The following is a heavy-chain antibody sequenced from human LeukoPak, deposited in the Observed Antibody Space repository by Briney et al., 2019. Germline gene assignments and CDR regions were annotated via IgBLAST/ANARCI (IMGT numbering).Heavy chain of an antibody. CDR2: ISGSGGST. D-gene: IGHD4-23*01. V-gene: IGHV3-23*01. J-gene: IGHJ3*02. Sequence: GGSLRLSCAASGFTFSSYAMSWVRQAPGKGLEWVSAISGSGGSTYYADSVKGRFTISRDNSKDTLYLQMNSLRAEDTAVYHCAKDPTVDDAFDIWGQGTMVTVSS. CDR3: AKDPTVDDAFDI. CDR1: GFTFSSYA.